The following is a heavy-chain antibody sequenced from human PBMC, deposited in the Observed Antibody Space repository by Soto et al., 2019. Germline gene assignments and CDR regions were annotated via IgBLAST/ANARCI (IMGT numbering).Heavy chain of an antibody. Sequence: QVQLQQWGAGLLKPSETLSLTCAVYGGSFSGYQWSWIRQTPGKGLEWIGGINDSGDINYNPSLKSRVTIVGDSPKKQISLRLSSVTAADTAVYYCARGLILWFGELSRRGGYYYYMDVWGKGTTVTVSS. J-gene: IGHJ6*03. D-gene: IGHD3-10*01. CDR3: ARGLILWFGELSRRGGYYYYMDV. CDR2: INDSGDI. CDR1: GGSFSGYQ. V-gene: IGHV4-34*01.